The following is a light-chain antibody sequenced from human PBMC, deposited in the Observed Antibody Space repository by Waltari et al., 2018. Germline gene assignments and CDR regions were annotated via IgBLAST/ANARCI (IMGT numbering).Light chain of an antibody. CDR3: SSYTSSSTLV. CDR2: YVS. V-gene: IGLV2-14*03. CDR1: SSDVGGYNY. J-gene: IGLJ2*01. Sequence: QSALTQPASVSGSPGQSITISCTGTSSDVGGYNYVSWYHQHPGKAPKLMIYYVSNRPSGVSNRCSGSKSGNTASLTISGLQAEDEADYYCSSYTSSSTLVFGGGTKLTVL.